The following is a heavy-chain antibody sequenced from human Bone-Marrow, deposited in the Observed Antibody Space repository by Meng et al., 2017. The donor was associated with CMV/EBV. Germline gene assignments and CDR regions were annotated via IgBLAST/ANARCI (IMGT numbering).Heavy chain of an antibody. J-gene: IGHJ6*02. CDR3: ARFVSYMITFGGVYYYGMDV. V-gene: IGHV1-18*01. CDR1: GLTFTNFG. Sequence: ASVKVSCKTSGLTFTNFGIGWVRLVPGQGLEWMGWISAYNGNTNYAQKLQGRVTMTRNTSISTAYMELSSLRSEDTAVYYCARFVSYMITFGGVYYYGMDVWGQGTTVTVSS. CDR2: ISAYNGNT. D-gene: IGHD3-16*01.